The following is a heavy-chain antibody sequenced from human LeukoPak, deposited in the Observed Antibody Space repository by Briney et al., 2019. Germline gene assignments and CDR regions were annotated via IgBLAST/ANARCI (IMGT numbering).Heavy chain of an antibody. CDR3: ARINSALAGEFDS. D-gene: IGHD6-19*01. CDR2: IDWDDDK. Sequence: ESGPALVKPTQTLTLTCTFSGFSLNTNGVCVTWIRQPPGKALEWLALIDWDDDKYYNTSLETRLTISKDTSKNQVVLTMTNMDPVDTATYYCARINSALAGEFDSWGQGTLVTVSS. V-gene: IGHV2-70*01. CDR1: GFSLNTNGVC. J-gene: IGHJ4*02.